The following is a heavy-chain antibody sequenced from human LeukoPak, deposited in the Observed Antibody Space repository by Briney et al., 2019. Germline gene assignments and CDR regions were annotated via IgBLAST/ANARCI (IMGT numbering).Heavy chain of an antibody. CDR3: ARIRLYAMDV. J-gene: IGHJ6*02. V-gene: IGHV3-23*01. CDR2: ISGSGGST. CDR1: GFTFSSYA. Sequence: QPGGSLRLSCAASGFTFSSYAMSWVRQAPGKGLEWVSGISGSGGSTYYTDSVKGRFTISRDNSKNTLYLQMNSLRDEDTAVYYCARIRLYAMDVWGQGTTVTVSS.